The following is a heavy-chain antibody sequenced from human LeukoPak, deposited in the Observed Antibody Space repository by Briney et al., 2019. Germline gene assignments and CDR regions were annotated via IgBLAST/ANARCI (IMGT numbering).Heavy chain of an antibody. CDR1: GFTFSSYA. J-gene: IGHJ4*02. CDR2: IIGSGGST. D-gene: IGHD2-2*01. V-gene: IGHV3-23*01. CDR3: AKDPPVPAAIIPLFLLDY. Sequence: GGSLRLSCAASGFTFSSYAMSWVRPAPGKGREGVSAIIGSGGSTYYTDSVKGRFTISRDNSKTTLYLQMNSLRAEDTAVYYCAKDPPVPAAIIPLFLLDYWGQGTLVTVSS.